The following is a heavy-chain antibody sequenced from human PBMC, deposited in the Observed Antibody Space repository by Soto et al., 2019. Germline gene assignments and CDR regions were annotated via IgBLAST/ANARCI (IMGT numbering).Heavy chain of an antibody. Sequence: PGGSLRLSCAASGFTFSSYGMHWVRQAPGKGLEWVAVIWYDGSNKYYADSVKGRYTISRDNSKNTLYLQMNSLRAEDTAVYYCARDADAWSGYYANTGWFDPWGQGTLVTVSS. V-gene: IGHV3-33*01. J-gene: IGHJ5*02. D-gene: IGHD3-3*01. CDR2: IWYDGSNK. CDR1: GFTFSSYG. CDR3: ARDADAWSGYYANTGWFDP.